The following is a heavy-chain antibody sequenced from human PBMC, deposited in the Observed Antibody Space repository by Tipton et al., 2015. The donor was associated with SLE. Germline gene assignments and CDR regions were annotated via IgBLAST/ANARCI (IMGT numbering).Heavy chain of an antibody. Sequence: LRLSCTVSGGSISSGSYYWSWIRQSAGKGLEWIGRIYSRGSTNYNLSLKSLVSISLDTSKDQFSLKLSSVTAADTAVYFCAREGVATIRNYYYYYMDVWGKGTTVTISS. D-gene: IGHD5-24*01. V-gene: IGHV4-61*02. CDR3: AREGVATIRNYYYYYMDV. CDR2: IYSRGST. J-gene: IGHJ6*03. CDR1: GGSISSGSYY.